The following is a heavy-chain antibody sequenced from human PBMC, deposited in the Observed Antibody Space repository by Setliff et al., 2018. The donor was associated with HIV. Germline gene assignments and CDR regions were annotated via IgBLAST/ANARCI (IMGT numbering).Heavy chain of an antibody. J-gene: IGHJ3*02. V-gene: IGHV1-18*01. D-gene: IGHD1-26*01. Sequence: ASVKVSCKASGYTFTSYGISWVRQAPGQGLEWMGWISAYNGNTNYAQKLQGRVTMTTDTSTSTAYMELRSLRSEDTALYYCARGQSQGYAYSGSYGAFDIWGQGTMVTVSS. CDR3: ARGQSQGYAYSGSYGAFDI. CDR1: GYTFTSYG. CDR2: ISAYNGNT.